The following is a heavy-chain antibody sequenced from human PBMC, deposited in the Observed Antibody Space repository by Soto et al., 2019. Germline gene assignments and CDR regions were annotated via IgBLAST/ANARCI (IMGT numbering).Heavy chain of an antibody. J-gene: IGHJ4*02. CDR1: GGTFSSYA. Sequence: SVKVSCKASGGTFSSYAISWVRQAPGQGLEWMGGIIPIFGTANYAQKFQGRVTITADESTSTAYMELSSLTSEDTAVYYCARDSPIGSTFSGYDAIDYWGQGTLVTVSS. CDR3: ARDSPIGSTFSGYDAIDY. V-gene: IGHV1-69*13. D-gene: IGHD5-12*01. CDR2: IIPIFGTA.